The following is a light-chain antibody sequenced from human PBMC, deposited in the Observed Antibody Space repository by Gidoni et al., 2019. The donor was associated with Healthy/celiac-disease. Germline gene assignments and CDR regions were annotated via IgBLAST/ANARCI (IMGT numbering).Light chain of an antibody. CDR1: SSDVGGYNY. Sequence: QSALTQPRSVSGSPGQSVTISCTGTSSDVGGYNYVSWYQQHPGKAPNLMIYDVSKRPSGGPDRFSGSKSGNTASLTISGLQAEDEADYYCCSYAGSYTFTVFGGGTKLTVL. CDR2: DVS. J-gene: IGLJ2*01. CDR3: CSYAGSYTFTV. V-gene: IGLV2-11*01.